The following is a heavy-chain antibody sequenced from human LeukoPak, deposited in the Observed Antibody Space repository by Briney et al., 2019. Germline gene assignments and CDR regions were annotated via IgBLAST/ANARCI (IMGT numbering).Heavy chain of an antibody. D-gene: IGHD3-10*01. CDR1: GYTLTELS. CDR2: IIPIFGTA. J-gene: IGHJ6*03. V-gene: IGHV1-69*13. Sequence: ASVKVSCKVSGYTLTELSMHWVRQAPGQGLEWMGGIIPIFGTANYAQKFQGRVTITADESTSTAYMELSSLRSEDTAVYYCARVEEGYGSGRRENYYYYYMDVWGKGTTVTISS. CDR3: ARVEEGYGSGRRENYYYYYMDV.